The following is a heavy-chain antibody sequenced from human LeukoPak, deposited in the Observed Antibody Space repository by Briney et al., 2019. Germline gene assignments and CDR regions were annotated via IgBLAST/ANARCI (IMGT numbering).Heavy chain of an antibody. CDR1: GFTFSSYG. D-gene: IGHD3-3*01. V-gene: IGHV3-30*02. CDR3: ARDAEWLFGAFDI. Sequence: GGSLRLSCAASGFTFSSYGMHWVRQAPGKGLEWVAFIHYKGSNQYYADSVKGRFTISRDNSKSTLYLQMNSLRAEDTAVYYCARDAEWLFGAFDIWGQGTMVTVSS. CDR2: IHYKGSNQ. J-gene: IGHJ3*02.